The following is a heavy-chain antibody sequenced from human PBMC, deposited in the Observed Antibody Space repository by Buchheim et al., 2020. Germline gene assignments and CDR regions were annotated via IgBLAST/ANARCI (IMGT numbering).Heavy chain of an antibody. CDR1: GGSLTSGDW. V-gene: IGHV4-4*02. J-gene: IGHJ4*02. Sequence: QVQLQESGPGLVKPSGTLSLTCAVSGGSLTSGDWWTWVRQPPGKGLEWIGEIHHTGSTNYNPSLKSRVTISVDMSKKHFSPKLSSVTAADTAVYYCAGSIVGAAALDYWGQGTL. CDR2: IHHTGST. D-gene: IGHD1-26*01. CDR3: AGSIVGAAALDY.